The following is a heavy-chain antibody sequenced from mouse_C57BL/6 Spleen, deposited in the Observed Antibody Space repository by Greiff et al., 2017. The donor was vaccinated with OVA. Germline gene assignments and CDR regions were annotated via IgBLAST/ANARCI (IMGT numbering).Heavy chain of an antibody. Sequence: VQLKESGPGMVKPSQSLSLTCTVTGYSITSGYDWHWIRHFPGNKLEWMGYISYSGSTNYNPSLKRRISSTHDTAKNHLFLKLNSVTTEDTATYYCARDRGYYFDYWGQGTTLTVSS. CDR1: GYSITSGYD. CDR2: ISYSGST. V-gene: IGHV3-1*01. J-gene: IGHJ2*01. CDR3: ARDRGYYFDY.